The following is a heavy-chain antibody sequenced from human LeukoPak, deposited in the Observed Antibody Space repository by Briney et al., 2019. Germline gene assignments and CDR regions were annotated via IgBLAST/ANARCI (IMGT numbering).Heavy chain of an antibody. V-gene: IGHV4-61*01. CDR1: GDSVSSSPYY. J-gene: IGHJ5*02. Sequence: SETLSLTCSVSGDSVSSSPYYWGWIRQPPGKGLEWIGNTFSTSTLYNASLRSRVTVVVDTSKNQFSLKLTSATAADTAIYFCARYKFHNYFDPWGQGTLVVVSS. CDR2: TFSTST. CDR3: ARYKFHNYFDP. D-gene: IGHD5-24*01.